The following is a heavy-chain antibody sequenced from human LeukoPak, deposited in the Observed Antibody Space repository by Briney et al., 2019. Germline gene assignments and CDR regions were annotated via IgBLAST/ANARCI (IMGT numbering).Heavy chain of an antibody. V-gene: IGHV4-59*08. CDR1: GGSISSHY. J-gene: IGHJ5*02. CDR2: IYYSGST. D-gene: IGHD1-1*01. Sequence: TSETLSLTCTVSGGSISSHYWSWIRQPPGKGLEWIGYIYYSGSTYYNPSLKSRVTISVDTSKNQFSLKLSSVTAADTAVYYCARVHQEHNWFDPWGQGTLVTVSS. CDR3: ARVHQEHNWFDP.